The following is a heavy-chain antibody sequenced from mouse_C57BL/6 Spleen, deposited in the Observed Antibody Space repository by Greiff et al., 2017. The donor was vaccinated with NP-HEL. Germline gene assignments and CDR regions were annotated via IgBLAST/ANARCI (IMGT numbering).Heavy chain of an antibody. D-gene: IGHD1-1*01. Sequence: QVQLQQPGAELVKPGASVKLSCKASGYTFTSYWMHWVKQRPGQGLEWIGMIHPNSGSTNYNEKFKSKATLTVDKSSSTAYMQLSSLTSEDSAVYYCARGPIYYYGSSYVYAMDYWGQGTSVTVSS. J-gene: IGHJ4*01. V-gene: IGHV1-64*01. CDR2: IHPNSGST. CDR3: ARGPIYYYGSSYVYAMDY. CDR1: GYTFTSYW.